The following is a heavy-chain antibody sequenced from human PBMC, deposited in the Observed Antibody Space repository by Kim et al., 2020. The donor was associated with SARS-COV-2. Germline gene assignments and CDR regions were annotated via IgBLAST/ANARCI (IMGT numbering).Heavy chain of an antibody. CDR1: GFTVSSNY. Sequence: GGSLRLSCAASGFTVSSNYMSWVRQAPGKGLECFSVIYSGGSTYYADSVMGRFTISRDNSKNTLYLQMNSLRAEDTAVYYCARLSWIQLWPHFDYWGQGTLVTVSS. V-gene: IGHV3-53*01. CDR2: IYSGGST. J-gene: IGHJ4*02. CDR3: ARLSWIQLWPHFDY. D-gene: IGHD5-18*01.